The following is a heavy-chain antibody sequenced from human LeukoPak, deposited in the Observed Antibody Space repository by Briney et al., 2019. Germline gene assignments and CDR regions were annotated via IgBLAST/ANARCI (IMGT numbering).Heavy chain of an antibody. CDR2: ISSSGSTI. D-gene: IGHD6-13*01. CDR3: AKVLPPYNSSPGAFDI. V-gene: IGHV3-48*03. CDR1: GFTFSSYE. J-gene: IGHJ3*02. Sequence: GGSLRLSCAASGFTFSSYEMNWVRQAPGKGLEWVSYISSSGSTIYYADSVKGRFTISRDNAKNSLYLQMNSLRAEDTALYYCAKVLPPYNSSPGAFDIWGQGTMVTVSS.